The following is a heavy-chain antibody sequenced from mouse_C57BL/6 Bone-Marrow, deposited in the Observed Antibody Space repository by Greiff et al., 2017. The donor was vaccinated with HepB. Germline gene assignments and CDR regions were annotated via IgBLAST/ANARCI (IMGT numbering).Heavy chain of an antibody. D-gene: IGHD1-1*01. Sequence: VQLQQPGAELVRPGTSVKLSCKASGYTFTSYWMHWVKQRPGQGLEWIGVIDPSDSYTNYNPKFKGKATLTVDTSSSTAYMQLSSLTSEDSAVYYCARRVTTVVADWGQGTTLTVSS. V-gene: IGHV1-59*01. CDR1: GYTFTSYW. CDR3: ARRVTTVVAD. CDR2: IDPSDSYT. J-gene: IGHJ2*01.